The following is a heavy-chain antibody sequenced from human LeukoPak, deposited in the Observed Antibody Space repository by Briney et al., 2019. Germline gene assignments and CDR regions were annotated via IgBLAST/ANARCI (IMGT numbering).Heavy chain of an antibody. V-gene: IGHV3-53*01. CDR2: IYSGGST. CDR3: AGATFDYYDSSGYYDY. Sequence: GGSLRLSCAASGFTVSSNYMSWVRQAPGKGLEWVSVIYSGGSTYYADSVKGRFTISRDNSKNTLYLQMNSLRAEDTAVYYCAGATFDYYDSSGYYDYWGREPWSPSP. D-gene: IGHD3-22*01. J-gene: IGHJ4*02. CDR1: GFTVSSNY.